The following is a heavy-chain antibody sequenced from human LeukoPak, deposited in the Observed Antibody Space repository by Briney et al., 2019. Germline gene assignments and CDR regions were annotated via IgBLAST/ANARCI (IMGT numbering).Heavy chain of an antibody. J-gene: IGHJ4*02. Sequence: GASVKVSCKASGAPFTTYAISWGGRALGQGLKWWGGIIPIFGTANYAQKFQGRVTITADESTSTAYMELSSLRSEDTAVYYCAREHSGSYYVDYWGQGTLVTVSS. CDR1: GAPFTTYA. CDR2: IIPIFGTA. V-gene: IGHV1-69*13. CDR3: AREHSGSYYVDY. D-gene: IGHD1-26*01.